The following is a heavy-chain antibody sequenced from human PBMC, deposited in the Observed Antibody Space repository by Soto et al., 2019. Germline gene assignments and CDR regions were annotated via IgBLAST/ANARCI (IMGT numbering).Heavy chain of an antibody. Sequence: QVQLQESGPGLVKPSETLSLTCTVSGGSISSYYWSWIRQPPGKGLEWIGYIYYSGSTNYNPSLKSRVTIAVDTSQNQFSLKLSSVTAADTAVYYCASPAHSSGWYSGGFDYWGRGTLVTVSS. J-gene: IGHJ4*02. D-gene: IGHD6-19*01. CDR3: ASPAHSSGWYSGGFDY. CDR2: IYYSGST. V-gene: IGHV4-59*01. CDR1: GGSISSYY.